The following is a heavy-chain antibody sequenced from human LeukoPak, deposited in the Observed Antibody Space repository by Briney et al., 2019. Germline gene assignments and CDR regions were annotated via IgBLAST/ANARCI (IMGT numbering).Heavy chain of an antibody. Sequence: KPSETLSLTCTVSGGSISSSSYYWGWIRQPPGKGLEWIGSIYYSGSTYYNPSLKSRVTISVDTSKNQLSLKLSSVTAADTAVYYCARHSCSSTSCYWGYYYMDVWGKGTTVAISS. CDR2: IYYSGST. D-gene: IGHD2-2*01. J-gene: IGHJ6*03. CDR1: GGSISSSSYY. V-gene: IGHV4-39*01. CDR3: ARHSCSSTSCYWGYYYMDV.